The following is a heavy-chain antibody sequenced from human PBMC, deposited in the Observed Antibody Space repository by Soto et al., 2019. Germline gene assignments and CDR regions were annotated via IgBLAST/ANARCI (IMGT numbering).Heavy chain of an antibody. CDR1: GGNVSSNSSA. CDR3: AREEEWLRSPYYFDY. D-gene: IGHD5-12*01. J-gene: IGHJ4*02. CDR2: TYYRSKWYN. V-gene: IGHV6-1*01. Sequence: SHTLSRTGAICGGNVSSNSSASNYVKQSPSRGLEWRGRTYYRSKWYNDYAVSVKSRITINPDTSNNQFSLQRNSVTPEDTAVYYCAREEEWLRSPYYFDYWGQATLV.